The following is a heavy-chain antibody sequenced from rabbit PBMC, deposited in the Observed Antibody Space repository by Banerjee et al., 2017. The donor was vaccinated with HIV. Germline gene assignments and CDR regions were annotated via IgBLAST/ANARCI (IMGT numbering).Heavy chain of an antibody. V-gene: IGHV1S45*01. Sequence: QEQLEESGGDLVKPEGSLTLTCTASGFSFSSSYWICWVRQAPGKGLEWIACIYAGSSGSTLYASWAKGRFTISKTSSTTVTLQMTSLTAADTASYFCARYVYSGAWKLWGQGTLVTVS. CDR1: GFSFSSSYW. D-gene: IGHD4-1*01. J-gene: IGHJ4*01. CDR3: ARYVYSGAWKL. CDR2: IYAGSSGST.